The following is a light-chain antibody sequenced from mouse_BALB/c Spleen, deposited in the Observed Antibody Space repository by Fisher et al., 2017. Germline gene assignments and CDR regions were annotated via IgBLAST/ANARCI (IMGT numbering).Light chain of an antibody. CDR2: ATS. CDR3: QQWSGYPFT. CDR1: SSVSY. V-gene: IGKV4-55*01. Sequence: IVMTQSTAIMSASPGEKVTMTCSASSSVSYMYWYQQKPGSSPRLLIYATSNLASGVPARFSGSGSGTSYSLTISSVEAEDDATYYCQQWSGYPFTFGSGTKLEIK. J-gene: IGKJ4*01.